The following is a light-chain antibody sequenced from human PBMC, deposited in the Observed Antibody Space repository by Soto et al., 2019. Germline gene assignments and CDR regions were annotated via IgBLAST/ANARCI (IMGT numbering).Light chain of an antibody. V-gene: IGKV1-17*01. CDR1: QVITND. Sequence: DIQITQAPSSLSASVGDRLTITCRASQVITNDLGWYQQKPGKAPKRLIYAASTLQSGVPSRFSGSGSGTEFTLTISSLQPEDVATYYCLQLNTYPWTFGQGTKVDIK. CDR2: AAS. CDR3: LQLNTYPWT. J-gene: IGKJ1*01.